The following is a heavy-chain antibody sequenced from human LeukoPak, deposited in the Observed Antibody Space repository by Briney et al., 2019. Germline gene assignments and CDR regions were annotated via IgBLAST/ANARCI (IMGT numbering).Heavy chain of an antibody. CDR3: VRSPSRPYYYYMDV. CDR1: GGSISSYY. D-gene: IGHD6-13*01. J-gene: IGHJ6*03. V-gene: IGHV4-59*01. Sequence: SETLSLTCTVSGGSISSYYWSWIRQPPGKGLEWIGYIYYSGSTNYNPSLKSRVTISVDTSKNQFSLKLSSVTAADTAVYYCVRSPSRPYYYYMDVWGKGTMVTVSS. CDR2: IYYSGST.